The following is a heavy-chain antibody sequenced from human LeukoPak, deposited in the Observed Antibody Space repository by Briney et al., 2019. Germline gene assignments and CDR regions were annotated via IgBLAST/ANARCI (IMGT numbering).Heavy chain of an antibody. CDR2: IYSSGST. CDR1: GGSISSYY. CDR3: ARMFSGTYGGIDY. V-gene: IGHV4-4*07. Sequence: PSETLSLTCTVSGGSISSYYWSWIRQPAGEGLEWIGRIYSSGSTNYNPSLRSRVTMSVDTSRNQFSLKLSSVTAADTAVYYCARMFSGTYGGIDYWGQGTLVTVSS. J-gene: IGHJ4*02. D-gene: IGHD1-26*01.